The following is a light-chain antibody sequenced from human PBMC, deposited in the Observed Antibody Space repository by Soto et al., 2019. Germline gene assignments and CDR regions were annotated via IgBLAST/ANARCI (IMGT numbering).Light chain of an antibody. Sequence: QSALTQPASVSGSPGQSITISCHGTSSDVGFYDFVSWYQHHPGKAPRLIIYEVVQRPSGVPDRFSGSKSGNTASLTVSGLQAADEADYFCKSYAGSNTYVFGSRTKLTVL. CDR3: KSYAGSNTYV. V-gene: IGLV2-8*01. CDR1: SSDVGFYDF. J-gene: IGLJ1*01. CDR2: EVV.